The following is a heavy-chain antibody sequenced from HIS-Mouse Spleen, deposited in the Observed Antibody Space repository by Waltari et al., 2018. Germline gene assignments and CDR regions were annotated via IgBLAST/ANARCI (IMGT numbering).Heavy chain of an antibody. CDR2: IYHSGST. CDR1: GYSIRSGYY. J-gene: IGHJ1*01. Sequence: QVQLQESGPGLVKPSATLSLTCTVSGYSIRSGYYWGWIRQPPGKGLEWIGSIYHSGSTYYNLSLKSRVTISVDTSKNQFSRKLSSVTAADTAVYYCARDSWAYAIEYFQHWGQGTLVTVSS. CDR3: ARDSWAYAIEYFQH. D-gene: IGHD2-8*01. V-gene: IGHV4-38-2*02.